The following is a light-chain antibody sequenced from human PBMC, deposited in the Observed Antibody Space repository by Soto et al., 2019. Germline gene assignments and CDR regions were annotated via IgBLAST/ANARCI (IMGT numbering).Light chain of an antibody. CDR3: QQSYGATSSVT. CDR1: QNIRNY. J-gene: IGKJ1*01. V-gene: IGKV1-39*01. Sequence: DIQMTQSPSSLSASVGDRVTITCRASQNIRNYLNWYQQGPGKAPKLLIYATSTLQSGVPATFSGSGSGTDFTLTISSLQPEDFATYFCQQSYGATSSVTFGPGTKVELK. CDR2: ATS.